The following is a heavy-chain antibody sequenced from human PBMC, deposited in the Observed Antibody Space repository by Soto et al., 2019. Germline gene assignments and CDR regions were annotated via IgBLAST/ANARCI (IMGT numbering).Heavy chain of an antibody. CDR3: ARAQDSEAFDI. Sequence: QVQLVESGGGVVQPGRSLRLSCAASGFTFSSYGMHWVRQAPGKGVEWVAVIWYDGSNKYYADSVKGRFTISRDNSKNTLYLQMNSLRAEDTAVYYCARAQDSEAFDIWGQGTMVTVSS. J-gene: IGHJ3*02. CDR2: IWYDGSNK. V-gene: IGHV3-33*01. CDR1: GFTFSSYG.